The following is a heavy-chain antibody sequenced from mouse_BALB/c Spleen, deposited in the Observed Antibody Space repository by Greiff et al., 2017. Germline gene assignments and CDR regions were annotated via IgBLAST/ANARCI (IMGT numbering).Heavy chain of an antibody. Sequence: EVQLQESGPDLVKPSQSLSLTCTVTGYSITSDYAWNWIRQFPGNKLEWMGYISYSGSTSYNPSLKSRISITRDTSKNQFFLQLNSVTTEDTATYYCARFRYYYYAMDYWGQGTSVTVSS. CDR2: ISYSGST. CDR1: GYSITSDYA. D-gene: IGHD2-14*01. V-gene: IGHV3-2*02. CDR3: ARFRYYYYAMDY. J-gene: IGHJ4*01.